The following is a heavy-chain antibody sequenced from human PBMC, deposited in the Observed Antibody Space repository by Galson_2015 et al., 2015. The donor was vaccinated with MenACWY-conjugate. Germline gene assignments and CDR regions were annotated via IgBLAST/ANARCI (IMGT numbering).Heavy chain of an antibody. CDR1: GLTFSNYA. Sequence: SLRLSCAVSGLTFSNYAMSWVRQAPGKGLQWVSGISGRGATTYYADSVKGRFTISRDNSKSTLYVQMNSLRAEDTALYYCAKTLLWCGELQPPLHDYWGQGTLVTVSS. D-gene: IGHD3-10*01. CDR2: ISGRGATT. CDR3: AKTLLWCGELQPPLHDY. V-gene: IGHV3-23*01. J-gene: IGHJ4*02.